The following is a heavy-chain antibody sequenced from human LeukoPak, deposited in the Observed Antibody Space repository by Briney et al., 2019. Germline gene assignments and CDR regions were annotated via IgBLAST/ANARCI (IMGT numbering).Heavy chain of an antibody. Sequence: GGSLRLSCAASGFIFSNYAMSWVRQAPGKGLEWVSGISVSGGSTWYADSVKGRFTISRDNSNNTLYLQMNSLRADDTAVYYCAKDSLITFGGVIDQWGQGTLVTVSS. V-gene: IGHV3-23*01. D-gene: IGHD3-16*01. J-gene: IGHJ5*02. CDR3: AKDSLITFGGVIDQ. CDR2: ISVSGGST. CDR1: GFIFSNYA.